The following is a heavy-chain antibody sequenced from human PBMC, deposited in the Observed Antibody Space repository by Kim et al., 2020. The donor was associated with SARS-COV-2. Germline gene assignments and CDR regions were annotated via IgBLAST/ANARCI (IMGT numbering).Heavy chain of an antibody. CDR3: ATFNPRSPSQWLWGYDAFDI. V-gene: IGHV4-61*01. Sequence: SETLSLTCTVSGGSVSSGSYYWSWIRQPPGKGLEWIGYIYYSGSTNYNPSLKSRVTISVDTSKNQFSLKLSSVTAADTAVYYCATFNPRSPSQWLWGYDAFDIWGQGTMVTVSS. CDR2: IYYSGST. D-gene: IGHD3-22*01. J-gene: IGHJ3*02. CDR1: GGSVSSGSYY.